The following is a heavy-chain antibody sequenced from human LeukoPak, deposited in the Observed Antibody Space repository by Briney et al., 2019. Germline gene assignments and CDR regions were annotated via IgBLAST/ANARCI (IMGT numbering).Heavy chain of an antibody. J-gene: IGHJ4*02. V-gene: IGHV1-2*02. Sequence: ASVKVSCKASGYTFTGYYMHWVRQAPGQGLEWMGWINPNSGGTNYAQKFQGRVTMTRDTSISTAYMELSRLRSDDTAVYYCASSPGSSGYYYEYYFDYWGQGTLVTVSS. CDR3: ASSPGSSGYYYEYYFDY. CDR2: INPNSGGT. CDR1: GYTFTGYY. D-gene: IGHD3-22*01.